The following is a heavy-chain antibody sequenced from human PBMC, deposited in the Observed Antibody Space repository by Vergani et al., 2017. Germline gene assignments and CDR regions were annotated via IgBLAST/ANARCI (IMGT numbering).Heavy chain of an antibody. CDR3: ARGPGYCSGGSCFRWFDP. J-gene: IGHJ5*02. CDR1: GGTFSSYA. CDR2: IIPILGIA. Sequence: QVQLVQSGAEVKKPGSSVKVSCKASGGTFSSYAISWVRQAPGQGLEWMGRIIPILGIANYAQKFQGRVTLTADKSTSTAYMELSSLRSEDTAVYYCARGPGYCSGGSCFRWFDPWGQGTLVTVSS. D-gene: IGHD2-15*01. V-gene: IGHV1-69*04.